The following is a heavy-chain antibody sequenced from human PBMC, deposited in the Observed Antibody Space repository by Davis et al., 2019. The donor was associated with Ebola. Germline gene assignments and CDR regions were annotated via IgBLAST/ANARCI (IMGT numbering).Heavy chain of an antibody. Sequence: PGGSLRLSCAASGFAFSNSWMHWVRQAPGKGLVWVSRINSDGSSASYADSVKGRFTISRDNSEDTVYLQMNSLRPDDAAIYYCAKEITILGAVISYHMDVWGKGTTVTVSS. CDR2: INSDGSSA. V-gene: IGHV3-74*01. J-gene: IGHJ6*03. D-gene: IGHD3-3*01. CDR3: AKEITILGAVISYHMDV. CDR1: GFAFSNSW.